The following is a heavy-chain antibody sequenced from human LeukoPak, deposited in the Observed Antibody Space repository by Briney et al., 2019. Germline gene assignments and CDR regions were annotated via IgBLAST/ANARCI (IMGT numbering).Heavy chain of an antibody. CDR2: ISSSSYI. J-gene: IGHJ4*02. D-gene: IGHD3-9*01. CDR3: AREHYDILTGPAYYFDY. V-gene: IGHV3-21*01. CDR1: GFTFSSYS. Sequence: GGSLRLSCAASGFTFSSYSMNWVRQAPGKGLEWVSSISSSSYIYYADSVKGRFTISRDNAKNSLYLQMNSLRAEDTAVYYCAREHYDILTGPAYYFDYWGQGTLVTASS.